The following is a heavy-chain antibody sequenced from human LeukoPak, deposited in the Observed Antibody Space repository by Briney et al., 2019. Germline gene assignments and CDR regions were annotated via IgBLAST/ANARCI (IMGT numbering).Heavy chain of an antibody. CDR3: AKSYSSDFEYGGDYFDY. J-gene: IGHJ4*02. CDR2: ISGSGGST. CDR1: ALSFSSYA. V-gene: IGHV3-23*01. Sequence: GGSLRLSCAASALSFSSYAMSWVRQAPGKGLEWVSTISGSGGSTYYADSVKGRFTISRDNSKNTLYLQMNSLRAEDTALYYCAKSYSSDFEYGGDYFDYWGQGTLVTVSS. D-gene: IGHD3-22*01.